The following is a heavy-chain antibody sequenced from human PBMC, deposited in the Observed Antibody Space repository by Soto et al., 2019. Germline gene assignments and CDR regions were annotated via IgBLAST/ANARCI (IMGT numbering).Heavy chain of an antibody. V-gene: IGHV3-73*01. CDR1: GFTFSGSA. J-gene: IGHJ3*02. CDR2: IRRKANSYAT. Sequence: EVQLVESGGGLVQPGGSLKLSCAASGFTFSGSAMHWVRQASGKGLEWVGRIRRKANSYATAYAASVKGRFTISRDDSKNTAYLQMNSLKTEDTAVYYCTGTYYDILTGPEEGAFDIWGQGTMVTVSS. D-gene: IGHD3-9*01. CDR3: TGTYYDILTGPEEGAFDI.